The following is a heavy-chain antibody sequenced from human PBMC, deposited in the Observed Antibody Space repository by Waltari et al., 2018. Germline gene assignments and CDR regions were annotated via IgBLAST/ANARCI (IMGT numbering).Heavy chain of an antibody. Sequence: EVQLVESGGGLVQPGRSLRLSCAASGFTLDDYAIHWVRQAPGKGLELVSGISWNSSSKGYADSVKGRFTNSRDNAKNSLYLQMNSLRAEETALYYCAKDMGKYGEGGDYWGQGTLVTVSS. J-gene: IGHJ4*02. V-gene: IGHV3-9*01. CDR1: GFTLDDYA. D-gene: IGHD3-16*01. CDR3: AKDMGKYGEGGDY. CDR2: ISWNSSSK.